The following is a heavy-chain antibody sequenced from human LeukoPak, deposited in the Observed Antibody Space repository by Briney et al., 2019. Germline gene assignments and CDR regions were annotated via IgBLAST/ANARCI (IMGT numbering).Heavy chain of an antibody. CDR2: IYPGDSDT. J-gene: IGHJ5*02. D-gene: IGHD2-15*01. V-gene: IGHV5-51*01. Sequence: GESLKISCKGSGYSFTSYWIGWVRQMPGKGLEWMGIIYPGDSDTRYSPSFQGQVTISADKSISTAYLQWSSLKASDTAMYYCARHRLDIVAQQPIDPWGQGTLVTVSS. CDR3: ARHRLDIVAQQPIDP. CDR1: GYSFTSYW.